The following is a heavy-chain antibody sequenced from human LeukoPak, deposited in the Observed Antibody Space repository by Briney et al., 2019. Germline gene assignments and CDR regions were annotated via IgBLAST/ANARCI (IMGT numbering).Heavy chain of an antibody. Sequence: GASVKVSCKVSGYTLTKLSMHWVRQAPGKGLEWMGGFDPEDGETIYAQKFQGRVTMTEDTSTDTAYMELNSLRSEDTAVYYCAIGLPSMVRGVIRGMDVWGQGTTVTVSS. V-gene: IGHV1-24*01. CDR2: FDPEDGET. CDR3: AIGLPSMVRGVIRGMDV. D-gene: IGHD3-10*01. CDR1: GYTLTKLS. J-gene: IGHJ6*02.